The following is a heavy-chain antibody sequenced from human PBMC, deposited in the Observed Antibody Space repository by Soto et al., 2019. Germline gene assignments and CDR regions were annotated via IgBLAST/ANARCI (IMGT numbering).Heavy chain of an antibody. J-gene: IGHJ6*02. D-gene: IGHD6-13*01. Sequence: EVQLVESGGGLVKPGGSLRLSCAASGFTFSGFGMNWVRQAPGKGLEWVSSITPSASYIYYADSVKGRFTISRDNAKNSMCLQMNSLRAEDAAVYQCARGRSGSSWYGLGGRDVWGQGTTVTVSS. CDR1: GFTFSGFG. V-gene: IGHV3-21*01. CDR3: ARGRSGSSWYGLGGRDV. CDR2: ITPSASYI.